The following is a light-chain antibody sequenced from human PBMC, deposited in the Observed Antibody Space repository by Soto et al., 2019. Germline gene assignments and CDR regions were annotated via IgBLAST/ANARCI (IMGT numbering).Light chain of an antibody. Sequence: DIQMTQSPSNLSASVGDRVTITCRASQSISSWLAWYQQKPGKAPKLLIYDASSLESGVPSRFSGSGSVTEFTLTISSLQHDAFATYYCQQYNSYPLTFGGGTKVEIK. J-gene: IGKJ4*01. CDR2: DAS. V-gene: IGKV1-5*01. CDR1: QSISSW. CDR3: QQYNSYPLT.